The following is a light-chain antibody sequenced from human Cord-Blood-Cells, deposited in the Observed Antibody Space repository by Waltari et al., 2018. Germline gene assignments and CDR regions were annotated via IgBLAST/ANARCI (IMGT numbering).Light chain of an antibody. CDR2: GAS. V-gene: IGKV3-20*01. CDR3: QQYGSSPLT. J-gene: IGKJ4*01. CDR1: QSVSSSY. Sequence: EIVLTQSPGTLSLSPGERATLSCRASQSVSSSYLAWYQQKPGQAPRLLIYGASSRATGIPDRFSGSGSGTDFTLTINRLEPEDFAVHYCQQYGSSPLTFGGGTKVEIK.